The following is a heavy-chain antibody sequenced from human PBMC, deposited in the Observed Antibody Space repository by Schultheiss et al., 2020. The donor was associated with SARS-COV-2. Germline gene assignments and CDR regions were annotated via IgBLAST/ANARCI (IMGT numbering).Heavy chain of an antibody. V-gene: IGHV4-59*01. D-gene: IGHD5-24*01. CDR1: GGSISGYY. J-gene: IGHJ5*02. CDR2: IYYSGST. Sequence: SQTLSLTCTVSGGSISGYYWSWIRQLPGKGLEYIGYIYYSGSTYYNPSLKSRVTLSVDTSKNQFSLKLSSVTAADTAVYYCARVKDGYNFWFDPWGQGTLVTVS. CDR3: ARVKDGYNFWFDP.